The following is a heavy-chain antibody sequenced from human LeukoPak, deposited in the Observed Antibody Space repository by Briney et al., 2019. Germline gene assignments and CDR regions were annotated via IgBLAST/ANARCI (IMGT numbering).Heavy chain of an antibody. CDR2: IYSGGST. Sequence: GGSLRLSCAASGFTVSSNYMSWVRQAPGKGLEWVSVIYSGGSTYYADSVKGRFTISRDNAKNSLYLQMNSLRAEDTAVYYCARDTRPGTTDYWGQGTLVTVSS. J-gene: IGHJ4*02. D-gene: IGHD1-1*01. CDR1: GFTVSSNY. V-gene: IGHV3-53*01. CDR3: ARDTRPGTTDY.